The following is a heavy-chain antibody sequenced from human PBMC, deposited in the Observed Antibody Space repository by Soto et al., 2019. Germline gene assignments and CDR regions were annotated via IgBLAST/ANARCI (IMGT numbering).Heavy chain of an antibody. V-gene: IGHV1-69*13. Sequence: GASVKVSCKASGGTFSSYAISWVRQAPGQGLEWMGGIIPIFGTANYAQKFQGRVTITADESTSTAYMELSSLRSEDTAVYYCARTYSSGWSTWFDPWGQGTLVTVSS. CDR2: IIPIFGTA. CDR3: ARTYSSGWSTWFDP. CDR1: GGTFSSYA. J-gene: IGHJ5*02. D-gene: IGHD6-19*01.